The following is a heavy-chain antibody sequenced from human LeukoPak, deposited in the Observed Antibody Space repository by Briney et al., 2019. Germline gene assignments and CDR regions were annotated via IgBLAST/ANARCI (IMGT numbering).Heavy chain of an antibody. V-gene: IGHV1-69*13. CDR1: GGTFSSYA. Sequence: SVKVSCKASGGTFSSYAISWVRQAPGQGLEWMGGIIPIFGTANYAQKFQGRVTITADESTSTVYMELSSLRSEDTAVYYCARVGYCSGGSCYSNAFDIWGQGTMVTVSS. CDR2: IIPIFGTA. D-gene: IGHD2-15*01. CDR3: ARVGYCSGGSCYSNAFDI. J-gene: IGHJ3*02.